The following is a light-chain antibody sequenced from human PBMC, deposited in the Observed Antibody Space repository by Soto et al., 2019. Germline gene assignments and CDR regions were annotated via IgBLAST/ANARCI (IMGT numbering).Light chain of an antibody. J-gene: IGLJ1*01. V-gene: IGLV1-40*01. CDR3: QSYDIDLSGYV. CDR2: SNS. CDR1: ASNIGAGYD. Sequence: QAVVTQPPSVSGAPGQRVTISCAGSASNIGAGYDVHWYQHLPGTAPKLLIYSNSNRPSGVPDRFSGSKSGTSTSLAITGLQAEDEADYYCQSYDIDLSGYVFGTGTKVTVL.